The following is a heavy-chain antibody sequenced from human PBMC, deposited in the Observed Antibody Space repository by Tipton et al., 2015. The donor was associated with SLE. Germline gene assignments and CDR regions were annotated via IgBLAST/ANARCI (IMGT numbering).Heavy chain of an antibody. D-gene: IGHD5/OR15-5a*01. Sequence: TLSLTCTVSGGSISNSSSYWGWIRQPPGKGLEWIGSMYYIGNTYDNPSLKSRVTISLDTSKNQLSLKLSSVTAADTAIYYCARHAGGLRRSFDDWGQGTLVSVSS. J-gene: IGHJ4*02. CDR3: ARHAGGLRRSFDD. CDR1: GGSISNSSSY. V-gene: IGHV4-39*07. CDR2: MYYIGNT.